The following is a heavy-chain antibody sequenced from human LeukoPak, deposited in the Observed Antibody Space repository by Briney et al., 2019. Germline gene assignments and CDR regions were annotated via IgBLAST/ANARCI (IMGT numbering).Heavy chain of an antibody. CDR2: IDRDGSRI. CDR3: VRGNDYGGPHY. D-gene: IGHD4-23*01. CDR1: GFTFSSYW. V-gene: IGHV3-74*01. Sequence: HPGGSLRLSCAVSGFTFSSYWKHWVRHAPGKGLVWVSRIDRDGSRINYADSVKGRFTISRDNGKNTLFLQMNSLRAEDAAVYYCVRGNDYGGPHYWGQGTLVTVSS. J-gene: IGHJ4*02.